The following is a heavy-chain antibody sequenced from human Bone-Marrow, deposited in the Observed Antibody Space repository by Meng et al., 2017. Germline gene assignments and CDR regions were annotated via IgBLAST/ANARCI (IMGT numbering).Heavy chain of an antibody. CDR2: IYSGGST. D-gene: IGHD1-26*01. V-gene: IGHV3-53*01. CDR3: AKPFWELLGKYYFDY. Sequence: GGSLRLSCAASGFTVSSNYMSWVRQAPGKGLEWVSVIYSGGSTYYADSVKGRFTISRDNSKNTLYLQMNSLRAEDTAVYYCAKPFWELLGKYYFDYWGQGTLVTVSS. J-gene: IGHJ4*02. CDR1: GFTVSSNY.